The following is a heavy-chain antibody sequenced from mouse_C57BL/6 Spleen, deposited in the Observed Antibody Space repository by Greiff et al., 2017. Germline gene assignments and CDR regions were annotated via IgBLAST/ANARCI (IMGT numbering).Heavy chain of an antibody. CDR1: GYSITSGYY. CDR3: ARDGILGYFDY. J-gene: IGHJ2*01. V-gene: IGHV3-6*01. CDR2: ISYDGSN. Sequence: EVKLMESGPGLVKPSQSLSLTCSVTGYSITSGYYWNWIRQFPGNKLEWMGYISYDGSNNYNPSLKNRISITRDTSKTQFFLKLNSVTTEDTATYYCARDGILGYFDYWGQGTTLTVSS. D-gene: IGHD3-1*01.